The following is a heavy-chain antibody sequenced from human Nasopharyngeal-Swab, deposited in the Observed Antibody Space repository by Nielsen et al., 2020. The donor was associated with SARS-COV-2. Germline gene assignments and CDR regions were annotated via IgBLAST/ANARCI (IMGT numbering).Heavy chain of an antibody. CDR2: ISGSGGST. Sequence: GESLKISCAASGFTFSSYAMSWVRQAPGKGLEWVSAISGSGGSTYYADSVKGRFTISRDNSKNTLYLQMNSLRAEDTAVYYCAKEYSSGWYFPGYWGLGTLVTVSS. V-gene: IGHV3-23*01. CDR3: AKEYSSGWYFPGY. J-gene: IGHJ4*02. D-gene: IGHD6-19*01. CDR1: GFTFSSYA.